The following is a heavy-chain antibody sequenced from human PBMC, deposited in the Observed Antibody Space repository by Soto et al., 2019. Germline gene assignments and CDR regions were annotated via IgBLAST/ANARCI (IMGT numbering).Heavy chain of an antibody. CDR1: GGSISSYY. CDR2: IYYSGST. D-gene: IGHD3-3*01. J-gene: IGHJ4*02. V-gene: IGHV4-59*01. Sequence: SETLSLTCTVSGGSISSYYWSWIRQHPGKGLEWIGYIYYSGSTNYNPSLKSRVTISVDTSKNQFSMKLSSVTAGDTAVYSCARDRSRITIFAVVSYYFDYGGQRTLGTGSS. CDR3: ARDRSRITIFAVVSYYFDY.